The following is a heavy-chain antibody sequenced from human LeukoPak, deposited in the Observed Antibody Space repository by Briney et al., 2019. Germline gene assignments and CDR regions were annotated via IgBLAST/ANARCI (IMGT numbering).Heavy chain of an antibody. D-gene: IGHD3-9*01. CDR1: GFTFSSYA. J-gene: IGHJ4*02. V-gene: IGHV3-23*01. CDR3: AKETLGRHFDFDY. Sequence: PGGSLRLSCAASGFTFSSYAMSWVRQAPGKGLEWVSAISGSGAGTYYVDSVKGRFTISRDNSKNTLYLQMNSLRAEDTALYYCAKETLGRHFDFDYWGQGTLATVSS. CDR2: ISGSGAGT.